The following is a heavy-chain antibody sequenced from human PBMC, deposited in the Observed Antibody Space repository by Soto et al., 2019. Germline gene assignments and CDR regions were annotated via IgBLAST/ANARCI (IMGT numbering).Heavy chain of an antibody. Sequence: SETLSLTCSVSGGSINSGDYYWSWIRQPPGKGLEYIGHIYSSGTTNYSPSLKRRVIISVDTSRNQFALRLSSVTAADTAVYYCVRGVGYCISTTCRNYGMDVWGQGNTVTVSS. CDR3: VRGVGYCISTTCRNYGMDV. D-gene: IGHD2-2*01. J-gene: IGHJ6*02. CDR1: GGSINSGDYY. CDR2: IYSSGTT. V-gene: IGHV4-30-4*01.